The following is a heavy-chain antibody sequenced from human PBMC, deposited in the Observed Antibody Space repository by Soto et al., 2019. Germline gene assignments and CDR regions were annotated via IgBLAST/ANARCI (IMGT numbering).Heavy chain of an antibody. CDR1: GFSFSSYA. Sequence: GGSLRLSCVASGFSFSSYAMSWVRQAPGKGLEWVSAISGSGGSTYYADSVKGRFTISRDNSKNTLYLQMNSLRAEDTAVYYCAKFSSVRGVNWFDPWGQGTLVTVSS. J-gene: IGHJ5*02. D-gene: IGHD3-10*01. CDR3: AKFSSVRGVNWFDP. CDR2: ISGSGGST. V-gene: IGHV3-23*01.